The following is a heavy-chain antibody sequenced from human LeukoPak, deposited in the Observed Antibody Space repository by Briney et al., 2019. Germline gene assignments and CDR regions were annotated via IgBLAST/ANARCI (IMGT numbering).Heavy chain of an antibody. CDR2: INPNSGGT. D-gene: IGHD3-22*01. J-gene: IGHJ4*02. Sequence: GASVKVSCKASGYTFTDYYIHWVRQAPGQGLEWMGWINPNSGGTNSAQKFQGRVTMTRDTSISTAYMELSRLRSEDTAVYYCATPNYYDSSGYYLRGRLYYFDYWGQGTLVTVSS. CDR3: ATPNYYDSSGYYLRGRLYYFDY. V-gene: IGHV1-2*02. CDR1: GYTFTDYY.